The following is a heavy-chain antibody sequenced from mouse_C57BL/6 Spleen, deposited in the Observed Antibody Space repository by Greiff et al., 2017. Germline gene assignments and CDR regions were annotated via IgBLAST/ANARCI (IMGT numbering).Heavy chain of an antibody. Sequence: VQLKQSGAELVKPGASVKISCKASGYAFSSYWMNWVKQRPGKGLEWIGQIYPGDGDTNYNGKFKGKATLTADKSSSTAYMQLSSLTSEDSAVYFCARDGSSYLYFDYWGQGTTLTVSS. CDR1: GYAFSSYW. V-gene: IGHV1-80*01. J-gene: IGHJ2*01. D-gene: IGHD1-1*01. CDR2: IYPGDGDT. CDR3: ARDGSSYLYFDY.